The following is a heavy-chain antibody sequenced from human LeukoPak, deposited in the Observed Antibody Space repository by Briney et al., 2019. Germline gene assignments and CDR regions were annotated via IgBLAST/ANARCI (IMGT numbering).Heavy chain of an antibody. D-gene: IGHD2-2*01. J-gene: IGHJ4*02. V-gene: IGHV1-2*02. CDR2: INSNNGVT. CDR3: ARELGFCSSTSCPLYHY. Sequence: GASVKVSCKASGYRFTDYYVHWVRQAPGQGLEWMGWINSNNGVTNYAQKFYGRVTITRVTSITAAYMELNRLTSDDTAAYYCARELGFCSSTSCPLYHYWGQGTLVTVSS. CDR1: GYRFTDYY.